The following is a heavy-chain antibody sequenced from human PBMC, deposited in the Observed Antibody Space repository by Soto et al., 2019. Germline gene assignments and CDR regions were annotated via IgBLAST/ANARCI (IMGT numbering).Heavy chain of an antibody. CDR3: ARQIYDSDTGPNFQYYFDS. D-gene: IGHD3-22*01. CDR1: GYSFAGYW. CDR2: IDPSDSQT. Sequence: ISCKGSGYSFAGYWITWVRQKPGKGLEWMGRIDPSDSQTYYSPSFRGHVTISVTKSITTVFLQWSSLRASDTAMYYCARQIYDSDTGPNFQYYFDSWGQGTPVTVSS. J-gene: IGHJ4*02. V-gene: IGHV5-10-1*01.